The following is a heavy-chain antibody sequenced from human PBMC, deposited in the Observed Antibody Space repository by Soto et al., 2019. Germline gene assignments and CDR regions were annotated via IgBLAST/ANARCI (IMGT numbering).Heavy chain of an antibody. V-gene: IGHV4-30-4*01. D-gene: IGHD5-12*01. Sequence: SETLSLTCSVSGGTINSGDYFWSWIRQPPGKGLEWIGSIFYTGSTYYSPSLKSRASMSMDTSKNLFPLRLRSLTAADTAVYFCARVKATLYRHYYFDYWGQGPPVTVSS. CDR3: ARVKATLYRHYYFDY. CDR2: IFYTGST. J-gene: IGHJ4*02. CDR1: GGTINSGDYF.